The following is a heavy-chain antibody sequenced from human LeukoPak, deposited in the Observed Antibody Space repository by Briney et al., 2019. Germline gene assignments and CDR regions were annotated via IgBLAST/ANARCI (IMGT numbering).Heavy chain of an antibody. CDR3: TKGMSSFLSSSSVDY. J-gene: IGHJ4*02. D-gene: IGHD6-6*01. CDR2: ISWNGATI. CDR1: GFTFDDCA. Sequence: PGGSLRLSCAASGFTFDDCAMYWVRQAPEKGLEWVSGISWNGATIAYADSVKGRFTISRDNAKNSLYLQMNSLRTEDTALYYCTKGMSSFLSSSSVDYRGQGTLVTVSS. V-gene: IGHV3-9*01.